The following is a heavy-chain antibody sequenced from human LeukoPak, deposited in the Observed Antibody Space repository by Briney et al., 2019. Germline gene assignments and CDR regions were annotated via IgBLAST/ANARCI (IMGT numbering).Heavy chain of an antibody. CDR1: GFTFSSYW. CDR3: VRGVKQIKPHWYFDL. CDR2: INQDGSDK. V-gene: IGHV3-7*01. J-gene: IGHJ2*01. D-gene: IGHD1/OR15-1a*01. Sequence: GGSLRLSCAASGFTFSSYWMSWVRQAPGKGLDWVANINQDGSDKYYVDSVKGRFTISRDNAKNSLYLQMNSLRAEDTAVYYCVRGVKQIKPHWYFDLWGRGTLVTVSS.